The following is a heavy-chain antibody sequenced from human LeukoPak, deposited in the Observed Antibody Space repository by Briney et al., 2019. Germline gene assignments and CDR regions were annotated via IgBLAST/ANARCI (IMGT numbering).Heavy chain of an antibody. CDR3: ARVGGYRGARNFDN. Sequence: PSETLSLTCAVSGGSISSSNWWSWVRQPPGKGLEWIGEIYRSGSTNYNPSLKSRVTISIDKSKDQFSLKLNSVTAADTAMYYCARVGGYRGARNFDNWGQGTLVTVSS. J-gene: IGHJ4*02. D-gene: IGHD3-22*01. CDR2: IYRSGST. V-gene: IGHV4-4*02. CDR1: GGSISSSNW.